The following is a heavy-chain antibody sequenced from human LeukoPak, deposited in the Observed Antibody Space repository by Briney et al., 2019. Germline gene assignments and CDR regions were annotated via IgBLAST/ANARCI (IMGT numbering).Heavy chain of an antibody. D-gene: IGHD6-19*01. CDR3: ARESESSGWYDY. J-gene: IGHJ4*02. CDR2: ISGDGGST. CDR1: GFMFHDYA. Sequence: PGGSLGLSCAGPGFMFHDYAIHWVRQAPGKGLEWVSLISGDGGSTFYADSVKGRFTISRDNSKNPLYLQMNSLRSDDTALYYCARESESSGWYDYWGQGTLVTVSS. V-gene: IGHV3-43*02.